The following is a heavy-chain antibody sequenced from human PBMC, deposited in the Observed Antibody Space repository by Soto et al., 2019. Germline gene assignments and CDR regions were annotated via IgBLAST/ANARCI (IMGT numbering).Heavy chain of an antibody. D-gene: IGHD2-8*01. V-gene: IGHV5-51*01. J-gene: IGHJ3*02. Sequence: GESLKISCKGSGYRFTNVWIGWVRQMRGKGLEWMGIIYPGDSDIRYSPSFQGQVTISADKSINTAYLQWSSLKASDTAMYYCARQNGAFDIWGQGTTGNVSS. CDR3: ARQNGAFDI. CDR1: GYRFTNVW. CDR2: IYPGDSDI.